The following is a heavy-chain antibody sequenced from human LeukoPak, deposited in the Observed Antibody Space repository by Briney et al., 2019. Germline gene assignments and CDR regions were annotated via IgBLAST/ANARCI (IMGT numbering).Heavy chain of an antibody. CDR3: ARDRSFFESITIFGVVISYMDV. Sequence: GASVKVSCKASGYTFTGYYMHWVRQAPGQGLEWMGWINPNSGGTNYAQKFQGRVTMTRDTSISTAYMELSRLRSDDTAVYYCARDRSFFESITIFGVVISYMDVWGKGTTVTVSS. CDR1: GYTFTGYY. D-gene: IGHD3-3*01. CDR2: INPNSGGT. J-gene: IGHJ6*03. V-gene: IGHV1-2*02.